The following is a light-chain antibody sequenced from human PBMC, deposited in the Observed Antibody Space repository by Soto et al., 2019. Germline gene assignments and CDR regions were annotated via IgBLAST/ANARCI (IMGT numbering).Light chain of an antibody. J-gene: IGKJ1*01. CDR3: HQYFSTPWT. Sequence: DIVMTQSPDSLAVSLGERATINCKSSQSVLHSSHDKNFLTWYQQKPGQPPKLLIYWASTRESGVPERFSGSACGTDFTLTISSLQAEDVAVYYCHQYFSTPWTFGQGTKVEIK. V-gene: IGKV4-1*01. CDR1: QSVLHSSHDKNF. CDR2: WAS.